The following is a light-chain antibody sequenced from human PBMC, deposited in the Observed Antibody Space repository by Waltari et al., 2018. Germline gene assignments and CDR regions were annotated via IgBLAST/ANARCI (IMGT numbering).Light chain of an antibody. V-gene: IGKV3-20*01. J-gene: IGKJ5*01. CDR3: QQYGTSSIT. CDR2: DSS. Sequence: EIVLTQSPDTLSLSPGEGATLSCRASQSVSSNFLAWYQQRPGQAPRLLIYDSSRRATGIPDRFSGSGSGTDFTLTINRLEPEDFAVYYCQQYGTSSITFGQGTRL. CDR1: QSVSSNF.